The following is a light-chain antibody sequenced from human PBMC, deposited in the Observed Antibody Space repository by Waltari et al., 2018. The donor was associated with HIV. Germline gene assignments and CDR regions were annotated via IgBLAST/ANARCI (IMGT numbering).Light chain of an antibody. CDR1: QSVSISY. V-gene: IGKV3-20*01. Sequence: EIVLTQSPGTLSLSPGERATLSCRASQSVSISYVAWYQQKPGQAPRLLIYGASSRATGIPDRFSGSGSGTDFTLTISRLEPEDFAVYYCQQYGSSPPYTFGQGTKLDIK. J-gene: IGKJ2*01. CDR2: GAS. CDR3: QQYGSSPPYT.